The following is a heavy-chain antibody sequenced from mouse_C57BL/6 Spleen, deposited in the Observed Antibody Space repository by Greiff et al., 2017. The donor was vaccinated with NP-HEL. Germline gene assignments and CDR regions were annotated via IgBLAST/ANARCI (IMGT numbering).Heavy chain of an antibody. CDR3: ARDSYYYGSSYYYAMDY. CDR1: GYSITSGYD. V-gene: IGHV3-1*01. J-gene: IGHJ4*01. D-gene: IGHD1-1*01. Sequence: EVQLVESGPGMVKPSQSLSLTCTVTGYSITSGYDWHWIRHFPGNKLEWMGYISYSGSTNYNPSLKSRISITHDTSKNHFFLKLNSVTTEDTATYYCARDSYYYGSSYYYAMDYWGQGTSVTVSS. CDR2: ISYSGST.